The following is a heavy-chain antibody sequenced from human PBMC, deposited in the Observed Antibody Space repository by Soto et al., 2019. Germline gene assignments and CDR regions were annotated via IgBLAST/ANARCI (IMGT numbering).Heavy chain of an antibody. CDR3: ARGGLRIAAAGMFQYSNWFDP. D-gene: IGHD6-13*01. J-gene: IGHJ5*02. CDR1: GYTFTGYY. Sequence: GASVKVSCKASGYTFTGYYMHWVRQAPGQGLEWMGWINPNSGGTNYAQKFQGWVTMTRDTSISTAYMELSRLRSDDTAVYYCARGGLRIAAAGMFQYSNWFDPWGQGTLVTVSS. CDR2: INPNSGGT. V-gene: IGHV1-2*04.